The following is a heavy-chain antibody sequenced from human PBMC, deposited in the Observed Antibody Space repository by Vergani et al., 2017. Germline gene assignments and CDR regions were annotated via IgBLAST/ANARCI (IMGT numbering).Heavy chain of an antibody. D-gene: IGHD6-13*01. J-gene: IGHJ6*02. V-gene: IGHV4-61*02. CDR2: FYTGGGT. CDR1: GGSISSGSYY. CDR3: ARDPLYSTTWPFLLLDMDV. Sequence: QVQLQESGPGLVRPSQTLSLTCTVSGGSISSGSYYWSWFRQPAGKGLEWIGRFYTGGGTSYNPSLKSRFTISVDTSTNQFSLQMSSVTAADTAVYYCARDPLYSTTWPFLLLDMDVWGQGTTVTVSS.